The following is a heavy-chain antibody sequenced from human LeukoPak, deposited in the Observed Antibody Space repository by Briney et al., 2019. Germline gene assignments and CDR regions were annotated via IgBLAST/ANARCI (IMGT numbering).Heavy chain of an antibody. Sequence: GGSLRLSCAASGFTFSDYYMSWIRQAPGKGLEWVSYISSSGSTIYYADSVKGRFTISRDNSKNTLYLQMNSLRAEDTAVYYCAKTIYSSSWYGDGYYYYGMDVWGQGTTVTVSS. J-gene: IGHJ6*02. V-gene: IGHV3-11*04. CDR1: GFTFSDYY. CDR2: ISSSGSTI. D-gene: IGHD6-13*01. CDR3: AKTIYSSSWYGDGYYYYGMDV.